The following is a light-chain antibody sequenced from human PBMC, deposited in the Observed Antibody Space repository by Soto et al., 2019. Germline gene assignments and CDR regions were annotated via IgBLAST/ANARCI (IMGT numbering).Light chain of an antibody. V-gene: IGKV3-20*01. CDR3: QQYDSSPPNYT. CDR1: QTVSSSS. J-gene: IGKJ2*01. Sequence: EIVLTQSPGTLSLSPGERASLSCRASQTVSSSSLAWYQQKPGQAPRLLIYGASNRATGIPDRFSGSRSGTDFTLTISRLEPADFAVYYCQQYDSSPPNYTFGQGTKLEI. CDR2: GAS.